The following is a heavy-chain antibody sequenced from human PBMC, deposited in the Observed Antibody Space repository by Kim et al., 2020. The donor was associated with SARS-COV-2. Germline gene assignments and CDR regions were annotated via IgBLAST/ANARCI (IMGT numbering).Heavy chain of an antibody. CDR1: GASISSSNW. D-gene: IGHD3-10*01. CDR3: AKYVPYYGSSVGDYGMDV. V-gene: IGHV4-4*02. CDR2: IYHSGST. Sequence: SETLSLTCAVSGASISSSNWWSWVRQSPGKGLEWIGEIYHSGSTNYNQSLQSRVTISVDKSKNQFSLKLTSVTAADTAVYYCAKYVPYYGSSVGDYGMDVWGKGTTVTVSS. J-gene: IGHJ6*04.